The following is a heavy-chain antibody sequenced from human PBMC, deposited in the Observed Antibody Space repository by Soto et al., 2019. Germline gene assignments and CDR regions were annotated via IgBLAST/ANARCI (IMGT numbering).Heavy chain of an antibody. D-gene: IGHD6-19*01. CDR3: ARGLQWFDN. CDR2: IYITGTT. J-gene: IGHJ4*02. V-gene: IGHV4-59*01. Sequence: SETLSLTCTVSGDSITSYDWSWIRQSPGKGLEWIGYIYITGTTNHNPSLKSRVTISLDTSKSQFSLKLTTITAADTAVYYCARGLQWFDNWGQGSVVTVSS. CDR1: GDSITSYD.